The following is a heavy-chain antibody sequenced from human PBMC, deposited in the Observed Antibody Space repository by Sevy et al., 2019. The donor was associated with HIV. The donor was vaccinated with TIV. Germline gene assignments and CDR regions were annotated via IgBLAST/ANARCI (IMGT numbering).Heavy chain of an antibody. Sequence: GGSLRLSCAASGFTFSSYARNWVRQAPGKGLEWVSAISGSGGSTYYADSGKGRFTISRDNSKNTLYLQMNGLRAEDTAVYYCAKDQIGSSGYYPDAFDIWGQGTMVTVSS. V-gene: IGHV3-23*01. CDR1: GFTFSSYA. CDR3: AKDQIGSSGYYPDAFDI. CDR2: ISGSGGST. D-gene: IGHD3-22*01. J-gene: IGHJ3*02.